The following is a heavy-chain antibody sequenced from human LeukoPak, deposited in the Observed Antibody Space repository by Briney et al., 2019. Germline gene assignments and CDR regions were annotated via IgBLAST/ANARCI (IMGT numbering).Heavy chain of an antibody. D-gene: IGHD3-16*02. CDR1: GYTFTSYA. CDR3: AADLRLGELSPYYYYMDV. J-gene: IGHJ6*03. Sequence: ASVKVSCKASGYTFTSYAMHWVRQAPGQRLEWMGWVNAGNGNTKYSQEFQGRVTITRDMSTSTAYMELSSLRSEDTAVYYCAADLRLGELSPYYYYMDVWGKGTTVTVSS. V-gene: IGHV1-3*03. CDR2: VNAGNGNT.